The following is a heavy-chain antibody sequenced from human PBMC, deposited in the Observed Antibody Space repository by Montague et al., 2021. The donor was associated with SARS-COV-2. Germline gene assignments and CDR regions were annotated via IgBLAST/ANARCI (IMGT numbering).Heavy chain of an antibody. J-gene: IGHJ5*02. CDR1: GFTFSSYW. CDR2: IKQDGSEK. Sequence: SLRLSCAASGFTFSSYWMSWVRQAPGKGLEWVANIKQDGSEKYYVDSVKGRFTISRDNAKNSLYLQMNSLRAEDTAVYYCARDRIKYGPYNWFDPCGQGTLVTVSS. V-gene: IGHV3-7*03. D-gene: IGHD4-17*01. CDR3: ARDRIKYGPYNWFDP.